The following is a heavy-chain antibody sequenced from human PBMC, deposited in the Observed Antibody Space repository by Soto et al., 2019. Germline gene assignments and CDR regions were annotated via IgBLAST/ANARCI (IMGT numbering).Heavy chain of an antibody. CDR2: INHSGST. D-gene: IGHD1-7*01. CDR3: ARGGGYNWNYFCWFDP. V-gene: IGHV4-34*01. CDR1: GGSFSGYY. J-gene: IGHJ5*02. Sequence: QVQLQQWGAGLLKPSETLSLTCAVYGGSFSGYYWSWIRQPPGKGLEWIGEINHSGSTNYNPSLKSRVTISVDTSKNQFSLKLSSVTAADTVVYYCARGGGYNWNYFCWFDPWGQGTLVTVSS.